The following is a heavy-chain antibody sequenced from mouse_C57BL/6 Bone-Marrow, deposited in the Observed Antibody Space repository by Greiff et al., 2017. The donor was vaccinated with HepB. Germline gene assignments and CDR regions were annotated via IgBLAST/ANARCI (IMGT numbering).Heavy chain of an antibody. CDR2: IYPGGGYT. CDR1: GYTFTNYW. D-gene: IGHD1-1*01. Sequence: QVQLKQSGAELVRPGTSVKMSCKASGYTFTNYWIGWAKQRPGHGLEWIGDIYPGGGYTNYNEKFKGKATLTADTSSSTAYMQFSSLTSEDSAISYCARSGDYGSSDGGFDYWGQGTTLTVSS. V-gene: IGHV1-63*01. CDR3: ARSGDYGSSDGGFDY. J-gene: IGHJ2*01.